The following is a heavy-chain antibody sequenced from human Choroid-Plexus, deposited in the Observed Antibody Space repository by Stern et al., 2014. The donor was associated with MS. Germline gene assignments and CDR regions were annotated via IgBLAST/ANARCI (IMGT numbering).Heavy chain of an antibody. CDR3: AKDRQYLTYFFDH. V-gene: IGHV3-30*18. CDR2: VSYDGSNK. Sequence: VQLVESGGGLVQPGRPLRLSCVASGFTFGSCAMHWVRQAPGKGLEGVGGVSYDGSNKYYADSVKGRFTISRDNSQNPLYMQMSSLRPEDTAVYYCAKDRQYLTYFFDHWGQGSLVTVS. D-gene: IGHD2/OR15-2a*01. CDR1: GFTFGSCA. J-gene: IGHJ5*02.